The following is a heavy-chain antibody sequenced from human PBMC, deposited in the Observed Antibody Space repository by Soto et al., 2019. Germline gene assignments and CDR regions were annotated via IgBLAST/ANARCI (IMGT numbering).Heavy chain of an antibody. Sequence: LSLTCTVSGVSVSSGSFYWAWIRQPPGKGLEWVTVISSDGSNRYYADSVKGRFTISRDNSKNTLYLQMNSLRVEDTAIYICAHLAGLSHTDDFWGQGTPVTVSS. CDR2: ISSDGSNR. J-gene: IGHJ4*02. CDR3: AHLAGLSHTDDF. CDR1: GVSVSSGS. V-gene: IGHV3-30-3*01. D-gene: IGHD5-18*01.